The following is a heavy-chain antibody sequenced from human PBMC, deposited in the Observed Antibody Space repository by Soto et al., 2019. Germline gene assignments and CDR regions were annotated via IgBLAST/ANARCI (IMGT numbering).Heavy chain of an antibody. CDR3: ARGPRPSIAARPWYAFDI. CDR1: GGSFSGYY. D-gene: IGHD6-6*01. CDR2: INHSGST. V-gene: IGHV4-34*01. J-gene: IGHJ3*02. Sequence: KPSETLSLTCAVYGGSFSGYYWSWIRQPPGKGLVWIWEINHSGSTNYNPSLKSRVTISVDTSKNQFSLKLSSVTAADTAVFYCARGPRPSIAARPWYAFDIWGQGTMVTVSS.